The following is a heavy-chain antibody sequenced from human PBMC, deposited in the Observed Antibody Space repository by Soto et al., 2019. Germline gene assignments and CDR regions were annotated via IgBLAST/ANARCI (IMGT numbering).Heavy chain of an antibody. Sequence: EVQLVESGGGLVQPGRSLRLSCGASGFTFDEYGMHWVRQAPGKGLEWVSGISWNSGTIGYADSVKGRFTISRENAKNSLYLQMSSLRAEDTALYYCAKSTGGTANGMDVWGQGTTVTVSS. V-gene: IGHV3-9*01. CDR1: GFTFDEYG. CDR2: ISWNSGTI. CDR3: AKSTGGTANGMDV. D-gene: IGHD2-8*02. J-gene: IGHJ6*02.